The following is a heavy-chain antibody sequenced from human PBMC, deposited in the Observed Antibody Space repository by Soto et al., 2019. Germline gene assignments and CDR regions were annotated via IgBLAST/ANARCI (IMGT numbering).Heavy chain of an antibody. D-gene: IGHD6-13*01. CDR3: ARDQAHSSSWYVRSYYGMDV. CDR1: GGSISSGGYY. J-gene: IGHJ6*02. CDR2: IYYSGST. Sequence: SETLSLTCTVSGGSISSGGYYWSWIRQHPGEGLEWIGYIYYSGSTYHNPSLKSRVTISVDTSKNQFSLKLSSVTAADTAVYYCARDQAHSSSWYVRSYYGMDVWGQGTTVTVSS. V-gene: IGHV4-31*03.